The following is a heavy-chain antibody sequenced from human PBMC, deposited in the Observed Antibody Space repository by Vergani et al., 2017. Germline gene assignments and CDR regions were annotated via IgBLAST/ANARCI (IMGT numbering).Heavy chain of an antibody. J-gene: IGHJ4*02. V-gene: IGHV3-21*04. CDR2: ISSSSSYI. Sequence: VQLVESGGGVVQPGRSLRLSCAASGFTFSSYSMNWVRQAPGKGLEWVSSISSSSSYIYYADSVKGRFTISRDNSKNTLYLQMNSLRAEDTAVYYCAKGGTNYCSGGSCYSGYWGQGTLVTVSS. D-gene: IGHD2-15*01. CDR3: AKGGTNYCSGGSCYSGY. CDR1: GFTFSSYS.